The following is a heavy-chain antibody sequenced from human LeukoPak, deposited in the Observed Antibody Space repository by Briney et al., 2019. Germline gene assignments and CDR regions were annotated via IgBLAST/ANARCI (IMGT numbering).Heavy chain of an antibody. CDR2: ISWNSGSI. Sequence: GGSLRLSCAASGFTFDDYAMHWVRQAPGKGLEWVSGISWNSGSIGYADSVKGRFTISRDNAKNSLYLQMNSLRAEDTALYYCAKSVYYYYYGMDVWGQGTTATVSS. CDR3: AKSVYYYYYGMDV. CDR1: GFTFDDYA. V-gene: IGHV3-9*01. J-gene: IGHJ6*02.